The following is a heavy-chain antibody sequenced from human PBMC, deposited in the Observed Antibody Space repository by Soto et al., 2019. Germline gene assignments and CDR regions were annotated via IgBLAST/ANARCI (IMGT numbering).Heavy chain of an antibody. V-gene: IGHV4-31*03. J-gene: IGHJ4*02. Sequence: ASETLSLTCTVSGGSISSGGYYWSWIRQHPGKGLEWIGYIYYSGSTYYNPSLKSRVTISVDTSKNQFSLKLSSVTAADTAVYYCARAEYDILTGSVYFDYWGQGTLVTVSS. CDR1: GGSISSGGYY. D-gene: IGHD3-9*01. CDR2: IYYSGST. CDR3: ARAEYDILTGSVYFDY.